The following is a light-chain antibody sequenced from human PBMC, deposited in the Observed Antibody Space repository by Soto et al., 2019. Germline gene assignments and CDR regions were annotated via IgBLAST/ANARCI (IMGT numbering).Light chain of an antibody. V-gene: IGKV1-5*03. CDR3: QHYNTYPWP. CDR2: KAS. J-gene: IGKJ1*01. Sequence: DIQMTQSPSTLSAYVGDRVTITCRASQSISSWVAWYQQKPGKGPKLLIYKASHLESGVPSRFSGSGSGTEFTLTISSLQPGDFATYYCQHYNTYPWPFGHGTKVDIK. CDR1: QSISSW.